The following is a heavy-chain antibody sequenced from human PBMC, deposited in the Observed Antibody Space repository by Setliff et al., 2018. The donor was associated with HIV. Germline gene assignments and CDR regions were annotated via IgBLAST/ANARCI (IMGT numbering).Heavy chain of an antibody. CDR2: VTPILHTT. J-gene: IGHJ4*02. CDR1: GDTFSTYV. Sequence: SVKVSCKSSGDTFSTYVFTWVRQAPGQGLEWMGGVTPILHTTNYAQKFQGGVTIAADISTRTVYMELSSLTSEDTAIYYCARDHQTMLWLDYWGQGTLVTVSS. D-gene: IGHD2-21*01. CDR3: ARDHQTMLWLDY. V-gene: IGHV1-69*10.